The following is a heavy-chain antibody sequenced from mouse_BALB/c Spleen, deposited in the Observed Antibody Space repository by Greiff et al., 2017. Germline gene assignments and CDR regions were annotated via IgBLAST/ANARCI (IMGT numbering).Heavy chain of an antibody. D-gene: IGHD1-1*01. CDR3: ARPATTVVAKGAMDY. V-gene: IGHV3-1*02. CDR2: IHYSGST. CDR1: GYSITSGYS. Sequence: EVKLEESGPDLVKPSQSLSLTCTVTGYSITSGYSWHWIRQFPGNKLEWMGYIHYSGSTNYNPSLKSRISITRDTSKNQFFLQLNSVTTEDTATYYCARPATTVVAKGAMDYWGQGTSVTVSS. J-gene: IGHJ4*01.